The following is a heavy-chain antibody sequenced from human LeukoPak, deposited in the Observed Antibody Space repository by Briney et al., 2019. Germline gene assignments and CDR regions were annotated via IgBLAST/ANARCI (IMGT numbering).Heavy chain of an antibody. CDR1: GFTFSSYA. V-gene: IGHV3-23*01. J-gene: IGHJ4*02. CDR3: AKDKSYYYDSSHYFDY. CDR2: ISGSGGST. D-gene: IGHD3-22*01. Sequence: GGSLRLSCAASGFTFSSYAMSWVRQAPGKRLGWVSAISGSGGSTYYADSVKGRFTISRDNSKNTLYLQMNSLRAEDTAVYYCAKDKSYYYDSSHYFDYWGQGTLVTVSS.